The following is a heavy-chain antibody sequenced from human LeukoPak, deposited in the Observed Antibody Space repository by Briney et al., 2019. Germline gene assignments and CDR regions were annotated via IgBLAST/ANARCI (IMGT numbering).Heavy chain of an antibody. J-gene: IGHJ4*02. CDR1: GGTFSSYA. V-gene: IGHV1-69*01. CDR2: IIPIFGTA. Sequence: AASVKVSCKASGGTFSSYAISWVRQAPGQGLEWMGGIIPIFGTANYAQKFQGRVTITADESTSTAYMELSSLRSEDTAVYYCARVSWSGYSPCFDYWAREPWSPSPQ. CDR3: ARVSWSGYSPCFDY. D-gene: IGHD3-3*01.